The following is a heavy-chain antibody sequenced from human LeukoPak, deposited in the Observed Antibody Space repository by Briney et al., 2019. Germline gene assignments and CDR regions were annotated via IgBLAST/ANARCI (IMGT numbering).Heavy chain of an antibody. CDR3: AKAHYYGSGNYAFDI. J-gene: IGHJ3*02. V-gene: IGHV3-33*06. CDR1: GFTFSSYG. D-gene: IGHD3-10*01. CDR2: IWYDGSNK. Sequence: GGSLRLSCAASGFTFSSYGMHWVRQAPGKGLEWVAVIWYDGSNKYYADSVKGRFTISRDNSKNTLYLQMNSLRAEDTAVYYCAKAHYYGSGNYAFDIWGQGKMVTVSS.